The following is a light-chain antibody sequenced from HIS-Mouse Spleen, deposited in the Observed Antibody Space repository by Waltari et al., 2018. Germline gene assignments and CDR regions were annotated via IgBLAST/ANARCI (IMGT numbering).Light chain of an antibody. CDR2: KVS. CDR1: QSLVHSDGNTY. CDR3: MQGTHWPYT. J-gene: IGKJ2*01. V-gene: IGKV2-30*02. Sequence: DVVMTQSPLSLPVTLGQPASISCRSSQSLVHSDGNTYLNWFQQRPGQAPRRLLYKVSIRDAGVPDRVSGSGSGTDFTLKISRVEAEDVGVYYCMQGTHWPYTFGQGTKLEIK.